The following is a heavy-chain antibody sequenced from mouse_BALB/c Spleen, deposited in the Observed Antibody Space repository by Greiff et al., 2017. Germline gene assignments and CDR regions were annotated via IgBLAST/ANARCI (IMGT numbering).Heavy chain of an antibody. Sequence: VQLKESGPGLVKPSQSLSLTCTVTGYSITSDYAWNWIRQFPGNKLEWMGYISYSGSTSYNPSLKSRISITRDTSKNQFFLQLNSVTTEDTATYYCARRFDYYGYDYWGQGTTLTVSS. V-gene: IGHV3-2*02. D-gene: IGHD1-2*01. CDR1: GYSITSDYA. CDR2: ISYSGST. CDR3: ARRFDYYGYDY. J-gene: IGHJ2*01.